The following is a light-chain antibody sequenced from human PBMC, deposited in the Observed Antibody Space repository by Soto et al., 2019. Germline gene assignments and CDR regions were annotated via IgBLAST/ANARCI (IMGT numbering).Light chain of an antibody. V-gene: IGKV3D-11*01. Sequence: EIVLTQSPATLSSFPGYRVTLSCRASQYINTRLAWYQHRPGQAPRLLLYQTSIRAAGIPARFSASGTGTDFTLTISDVQPEDFAVYYCHQRQSWHRTFGQGTKVDIK. CDR1: QYINTR. J-gene: IGKJ1*01. CDR2: QTS. CDR3: HQRQSWHRT.